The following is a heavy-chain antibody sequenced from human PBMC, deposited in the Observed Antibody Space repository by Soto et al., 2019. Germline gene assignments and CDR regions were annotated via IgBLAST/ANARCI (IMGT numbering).Heavy chain of an antibody. V-gene: IGHV3-30-3*01. Sequence: QVQLVESGGGAVQPGRSLRLSCAASGFTFSSYAMHWVRQAPGKGLEWVAVISYDGSNKYYADSVKGRFTISRDNSKNTLYLQMNSLRAEDTAVYYCARDPPLIFDELYYFDYWGQGTLVTVSS. CDR2: ISYDGSNK. CDR3: ARDPPLIFDELYYFDY. CDR1: GFTFSSYA. J-gene: IGHJ4*02. D-gene: IGHD2-15*01.